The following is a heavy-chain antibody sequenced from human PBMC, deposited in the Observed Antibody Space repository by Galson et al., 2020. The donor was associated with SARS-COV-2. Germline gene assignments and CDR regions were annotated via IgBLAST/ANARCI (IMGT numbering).Heavy chain of an antibody. CDR2: IYYSGST. Sequence: ETSETLSLTCTVSGGSISSSSYYWGWIRQPPGKGLEWIGSIYYSGSTYYNPSLKSRVTISVDTSKNQFYLKLSSVTAADTAVYYCARLPSSSWYDPLYYFDYWGQGTLVTVSS. V-gene: IGHV4-39*01. CDR1: GGSISSSSYY. CDR3: ARLPSSSWYDPLYYFDY. J-gene: IGHJ4*02. D-gene: IGHD6-13*01.